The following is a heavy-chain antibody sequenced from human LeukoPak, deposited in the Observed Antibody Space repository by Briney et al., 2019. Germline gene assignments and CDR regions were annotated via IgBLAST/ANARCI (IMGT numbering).Heavy chain of an antibody. CDR2: ISAYNGNT. Sequence: GASVKVSCKASGGTFSSHDISWVRQAPGQGLEWMGWISAYNGNTNYAQKLQGRVTMTTDTSTSTAYMELRSLRSDDTAVYYCALIPDIVVVPAAMGYWGQGTLVTVSS. CDR1: GGTFSSHD. CDR3: ALIPDIVVVPAAMGY. J-gene: IGHJ4*02. V-gene: IGHV1-18*01. D-gene: IGHD2-2*01.